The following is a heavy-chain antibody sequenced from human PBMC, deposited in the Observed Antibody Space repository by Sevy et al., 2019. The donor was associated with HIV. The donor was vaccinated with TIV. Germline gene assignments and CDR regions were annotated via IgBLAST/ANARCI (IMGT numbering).Heavy chain of an antibody. J-gene: IGHJ2*01. V-gene: IGHV3-48*03. Sequence: GGSLRLSCAASRFTFSSYEMNWVRQAPGKGLEWVSYISSSGSTIYYADSVKGRFTISRDNAKNSLYLQMNSLRAEDTAVYYCARGTLYWYFDLWGRGTLVTVSS. CDR2: ISSSGSTI. CDR3: ARGTLYWYFDL. CDR1: RFTFSSYE.